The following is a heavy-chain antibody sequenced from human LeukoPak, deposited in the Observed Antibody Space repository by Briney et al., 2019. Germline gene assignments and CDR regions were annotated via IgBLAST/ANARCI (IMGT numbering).Heavy chain of an antibody. CDR2: ISAYNGNT. V-gene: IGHV1-18*01. CDR1: GYTFTSYG. D-gene: IGHD3-3*01. Sequence: APVKVSCKASGYTFTSYGINWVRQAPGQGLEWMGWISAYNGNTNYAQKLQGRVTMTTDTSTSTAYMELRSLRSDDTAVYYCARVYYDFWSGYEYDAFDIWGQGTMVTVSS. J-gene: IGHJ3*02. CDR3: ARVYYDFWSGYEYDAFDI.